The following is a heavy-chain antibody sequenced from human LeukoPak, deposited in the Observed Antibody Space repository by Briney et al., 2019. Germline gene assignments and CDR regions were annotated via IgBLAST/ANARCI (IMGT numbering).Heavy chain of an antibody. V-gene: IGHV1-3*01. CDR3: ARGHYSTSSYYYYMDA. Sequence: GASVKVSCKASGYTFTGYYMHWVRQAPGQGLEWMGWINAGNGNTKYSQKFQGRVTITRDTSASTAYMELSSLRSEDTAVYYCARGHYSTSSYYYYMDAWGKGTTVTVSS. J-gene: IGHJ6*03. CDR1: GYTFTGYY. D-gene: IGHD6-6*01. CDR2: INAGNGNT.